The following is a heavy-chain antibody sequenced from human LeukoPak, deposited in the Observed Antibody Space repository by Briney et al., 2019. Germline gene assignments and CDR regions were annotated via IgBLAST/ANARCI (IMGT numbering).Heavy chain of an antibody. CDR1: GGSFSGYY. J-gene: IGHJ4*02. Sequence: SETLSLTCAVYGGSFSGYYWSWIRQPPGKGLEWIREINHSGSTNYNPSLKSRVTISVDTSKNQFSLKLSSVTAADTAVYYCARGYYYDSSGLKPFDYWGQGTLVTVSS. V-gene: IGHV4-34*01. CDR3: ARGYYYDSSGLKPFDY. CDR2: INHSGST. D-gene: IGHD3-22*01.